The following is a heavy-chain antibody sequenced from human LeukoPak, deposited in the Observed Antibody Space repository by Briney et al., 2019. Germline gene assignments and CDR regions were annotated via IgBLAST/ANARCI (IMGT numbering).Heavy chain of an antibody. Sequence: GGSLRLSCAASGFTFSSYAMHWVRQAPGKGLEWVAVISYDGSNKYYADSVKGRFTISRDNSKNTLYLQMSSLRAEDTAVYYCARDSTSYYYYMDVWGKGTTVTVSS. D-gene: IGHD1-1*01. CDR2: ISYDGSNK. CDR1: GFTFSSYA. V-gene: IGHV3-30*04. CDR3: ARDSTSYYYYMDV. J-gene: IGHJ6*03.